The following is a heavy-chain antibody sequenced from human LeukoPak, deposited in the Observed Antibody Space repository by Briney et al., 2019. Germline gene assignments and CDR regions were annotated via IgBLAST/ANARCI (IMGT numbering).Heavy chain of an antibody. J-gene: IGHJ3*02. V-gene: IGHV1-18*01. D-gene: IGHD2-2*01. CDR2: ISAYHGIT. CDR1: GGTFSSYA. Sequence: GASVKVSCKASGGTFSSYAISWVRQAPGQGLEWMGWISAYHGITNYAQKLQGRVTMTTDTSTSTAYMELRSLRSDDTAVFYCARDLALYCSTTSCQDAFDIWGQGTMVTVSS. CDR3: ARDLALYCSTTSCQDAFDI.